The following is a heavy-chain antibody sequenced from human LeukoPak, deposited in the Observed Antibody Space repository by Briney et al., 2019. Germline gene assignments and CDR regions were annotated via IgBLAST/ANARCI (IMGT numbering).Heavy chain of an antibody. CDR2: IYYSGST. D-gene: IGHD3-3*01. J-gene: IGHJ5*02. CDR1: GGSISSYY. Sequence: SETLSLTCTVSGGSISSYYWSWIRQPPGKGLEWIGYIYYSGSTNYNPSLKSRVTISVDTSKNQFSLKLSSVTAADTAVYYCARIAHYDFWSGYWFDPWGQGTLVTVSS. CDR3: ARIAHYDFWSGYWFDP. V-gene: IGHV4-59*08.